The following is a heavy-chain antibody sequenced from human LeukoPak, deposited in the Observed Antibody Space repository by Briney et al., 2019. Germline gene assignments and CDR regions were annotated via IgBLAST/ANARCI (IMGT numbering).Heavy chain of an antibody. D-gene: IGHD4-17*01. CDR1: GGSFSGYY. CDR2: INHSGST. J-gene: IGHJ4*02. V-gene: IGHV4-34*01. CDR3: ARGIESYGDYGY. Sequence: SETLSLTCAVSGGSFSGYYWSWIRQPPGKGLEWIGEINHSGSTNYNPSLKSRVTISIDTSKNQFSLKLSSPTAADTAIYYCARGIESYGDYGYWGQGILVTVSS.